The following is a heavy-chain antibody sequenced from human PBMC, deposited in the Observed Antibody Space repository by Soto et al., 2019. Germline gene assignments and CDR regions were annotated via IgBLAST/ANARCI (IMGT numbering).Heavy chain of an antibody. Sequence: GGSLRLSCAASGFTFSNAWMSWVRQAPGKGLEWVGRIKSKTDGGTTDYAAPVKGRFTISRDDSKNTLYLQMNSLKTEDTAVYYCTTGEVTVRGAFDIWGQGTMVTVSS. CDR2: IKSKTDGGTT. CDR1: GFTFSNAW. J-gene: IGHJ3*02. V-gene: IGHV3-15*01. D-gene: IGHD4-17*01. CDR3: TTGEVTVRGAFDI.